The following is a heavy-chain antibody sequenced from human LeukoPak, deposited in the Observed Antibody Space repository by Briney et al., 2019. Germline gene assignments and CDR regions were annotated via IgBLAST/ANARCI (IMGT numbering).Heavy chain of an antibody. D-gene: IGHD3-10*01. V-gene: IGHV4-59*08. Sequence: SETLSLTCTVSGDSISSYYWSWLRQPPGKGLEWIGHVYYSGRTTYNPSLRSRLTISADTSTSQVSLKLSSVTAADTAAYYCARHKPTGSYPLELWGQGTLVTVSS. CDR1: GDSISSYY. J-gene: IGHJ4*02. CDR3: ARHKPTGSYPLEL. CDR2: VYYSGRT.